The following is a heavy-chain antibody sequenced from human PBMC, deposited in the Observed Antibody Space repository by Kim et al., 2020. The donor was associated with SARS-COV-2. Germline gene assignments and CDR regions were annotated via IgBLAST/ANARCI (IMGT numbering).Heavy chain of an antibody. CDR3: ARVDIARNWFDP. J-gene: IGHJ5*02. CDR1: GGSFSGYY. D-gene: IGHD5-12*01. CDR2: INHSGST. Sequence: SETLSLTCAVYGGSFSGYYWSWIRQPPGKGLEWIGEINHSGSTNYNPSLKSRVTISVDTSKNQFSLKLSSVTAADTAVYYCARVDIARNWFDPRGQGTL. V-gene: IGHV4-34*01.